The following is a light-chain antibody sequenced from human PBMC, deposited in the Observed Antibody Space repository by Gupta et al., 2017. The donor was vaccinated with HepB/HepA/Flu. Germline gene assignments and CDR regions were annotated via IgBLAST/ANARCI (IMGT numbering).Light chain of an antibody. CDR1: TGAVTSRHY. Sequence: QAVVTQEPSLTVSPGGTVTLTCGSSTGAVTSRHYPYWFQQKPGQAPRTLIYDTTNKHSWTPARFSASLLGGKDALTLSGAQPEDEAEYYCLLSYSGPRVFGGGTKLTVL. J-gene: IGLJ3*02. CDR3: LLSYSGPRV. CDR2: DTT. V-gene: IGLV7-46*01.